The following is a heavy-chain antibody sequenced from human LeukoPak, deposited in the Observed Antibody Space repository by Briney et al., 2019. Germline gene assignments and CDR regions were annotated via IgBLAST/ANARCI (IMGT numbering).Heavy chain of an antibody. CDR2: IYPGDSDT. CDR3: ARARAYSTASYYFDY. Sequence: GESLKISRQVSGYSFTTYWIGWVRQMPGKGLEWMGIIYPGDSDTKYSTSFQGQVTISADKSISTAYLQWSSLKASDTATYYCARARAYSTASYYFDYWGQGTLVTVSS. CDR1: GYSFTTYW. V-gene: IGHV5-51*01. J-gene: IGHJ4*02. D-gene: IGHD6-13*01.